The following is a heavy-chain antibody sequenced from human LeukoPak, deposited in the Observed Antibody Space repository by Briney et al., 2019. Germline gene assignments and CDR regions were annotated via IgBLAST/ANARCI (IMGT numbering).Heavy chain of an antibody. V-gene: IGHV1-2*02. J-gene: IGHJ4*02. CDR2: INPNSGGT. CDR3: ARGPAEWLLRNGDFDY. Sequence: ASVKVSCKASGYTFTGYYMHRVRQAPGQGLEWMGWINPNSGGTNYAQKFQGRVTMTRDTSISTAYMELSRLRSDDTAIYYCARGPAEWLLRNGDFDYWGQGTLVTVSS. D-gene: IGHD3-22*01. CDR1: GYTFTGYY.